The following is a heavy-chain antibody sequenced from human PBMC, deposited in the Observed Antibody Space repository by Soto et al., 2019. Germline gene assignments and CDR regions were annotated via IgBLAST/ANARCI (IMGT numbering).Heavy chain of an antibody. CDR3: ARFYGLDAFDF. CDR1: GGSISSYY. D-gene: IGHD3-16*01. J-gene: IGHJ3*01. CDR2: IFYSGST. Sequence: QVQLQELGPGLVKPSETLSLTCTVSGGSISSYYWSWIRQPPGKGLEWIGYIFYSGSTNYNPSLKSRVTISVDTSKNQFSLKLNSVTAADTAVYYCARFYGLDAFDFWGHGTMVTVSS. V-gene: IGHV4-59*08.